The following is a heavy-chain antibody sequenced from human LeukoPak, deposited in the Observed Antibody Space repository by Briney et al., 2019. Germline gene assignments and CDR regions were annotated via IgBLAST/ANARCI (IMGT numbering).Heavy chain of an antibody. CDR1: GCTFTSYY. CDR2: INPSGGST. Sequence: ASVKVSCKASGCTFTSYYMHWVRQAPGQGLEWMGIINPSGGSTSYTQKFQGRVTMTRDTSTSTVYMELSSLRSEDTAVYYCAREGFPPKISDWSGLGPYYYYGMDVWGQGTTVTVSS. D-gene: IGHD3-3*01. J-gene: IGHJ6*02. V-gene: IGHV1-46*01. CDR3: AREGFPPKISDWSGLGPYYYYGMDV.